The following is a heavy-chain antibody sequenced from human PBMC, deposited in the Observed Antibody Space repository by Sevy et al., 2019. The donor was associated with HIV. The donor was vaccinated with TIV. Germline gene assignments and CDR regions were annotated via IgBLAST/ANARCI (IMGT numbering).Heavy chain of an antibody. J-gene: IGHJ6*02. Sequence: GGSLRLSCVASGFTFSRYWMHWVRHAPGKGLVWVSRINTHGTNTIYADYVKDRFTISRDNAKNTVSRQMNSLRADDTGVYYCTREGVDFWSGPVDFDYGMDVWGQGTTVTVSS. CDR3: TREGVDFWSGPVDFDYGMDV. CDR1: GFTFSRYW. V-gene: IGHV3-74*01. D-gene: IGHD3-3*01. CDR2: INTHGTNT.